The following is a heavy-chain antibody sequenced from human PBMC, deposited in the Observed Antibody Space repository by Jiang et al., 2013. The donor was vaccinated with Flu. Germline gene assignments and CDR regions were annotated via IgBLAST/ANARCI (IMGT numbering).Heavy chain of an antibody. CDR3: ARTSYDIVVVPAANGDSGYDQADWYFDL. D-gene: IGHD2-2*01. CDR2: IIPILGIA. CDR1: GGTFSSYA. V-gene: IGHV1-69*04. Sequence: SGAEVKKPGSSVKVSCKASGGTFSSYAISWVRQAPGQGLEWMGRIIPILGIANYAQKFQGRVTITADKSTSTAYMELSSLRSEDTAVYYCARTSYDIVVVPAANGDSGYDQADWYFDLWGRGTLVTVSS. J-gene: IGHJ2*01.